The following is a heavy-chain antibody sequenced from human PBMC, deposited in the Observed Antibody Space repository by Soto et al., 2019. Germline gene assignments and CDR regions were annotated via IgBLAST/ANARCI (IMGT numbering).Heavy chain of an antibody. D-gene: IGHD1-1*01. Sequence: EVQLVESGGGLVMPGGSLRLSCIASGFSFSTYSMNWVRQAPGKGLAWVSSIRRSGDYTYYADSLKGLFTISRDNAKNSLSLQMISLRAEDTAVYYCARSTSLGGMDVWGQGTTVTVSS. V-gene: IGHV3-21*01. CDR1: GFSFSTYS. CDR2: IRRSGDYT. J-gene: IGHJ6*02. CDR3: ARSTSLGGMDV.